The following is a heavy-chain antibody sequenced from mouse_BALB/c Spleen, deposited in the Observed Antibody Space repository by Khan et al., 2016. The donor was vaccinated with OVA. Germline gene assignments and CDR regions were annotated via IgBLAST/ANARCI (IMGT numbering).Heavy chain of an antibody. CDR2: ISYSGST. V-gene: IGHV3-2*02. Sequence: EVQLQESGPGLVKPSQSLSLTCTVTGYSITSDYAWNWIRQFPGNKLEWMGYISYSGSTSYNPSLKSRISITRDTSKNQFFLQLNSVTTEATATXYCARSIMANWGQGTTLTVSS. J-gene: IGHJ2*01. CDR3: ARSIMAN. CDR1: GYSITSDYA.